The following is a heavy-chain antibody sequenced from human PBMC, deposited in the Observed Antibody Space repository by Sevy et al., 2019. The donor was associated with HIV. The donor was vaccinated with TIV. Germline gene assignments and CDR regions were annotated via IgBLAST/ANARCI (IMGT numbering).Heavy chain of an antibody. D-gene: IGHD6-13*01. CDR3: AKKSTPDGEAAAGAFEY. Sequence: GGSLRLSCAASGFTFTNYAMSWVRQAPGKGLEWISAISGSGGSTFYADSVKGRFTISRDNSKNTLYLQMNSLRAEDTAVYYCAKKSTPDGEAAAGAFEYWGQGTLVTVSS. CDR2: ISGSGGST. J-gene: IGHJ4*01. V-gene: IGHV3-23*01. CDR1: GFTFTNYA.